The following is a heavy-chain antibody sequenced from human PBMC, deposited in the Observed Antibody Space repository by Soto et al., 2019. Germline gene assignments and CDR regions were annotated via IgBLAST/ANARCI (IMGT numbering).Heavy chain of an antibody. CDR1: GGSFSGYY. D-gene: IGHD2-2*01. J-gene: IGHJ4*02. Sequence: SETLSLTCAVYGGSFSGYYWSWIRQPPGKGLEWIGEINHSGSTNYSPSLKSRVTISVDTSKNQFSLKLSSVTAADTAVYYCARGRYCSSTSCYLIDYWGQGTRVTVAS. CDR2: INHSGST. V-gene: IGHV4-34*01. CDR3: ARGRYCSSTSCYLIDY.